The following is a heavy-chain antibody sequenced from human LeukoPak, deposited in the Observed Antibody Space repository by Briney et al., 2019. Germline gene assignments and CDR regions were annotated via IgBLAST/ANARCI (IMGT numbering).Heavy chain of an antibody. J-gene: IGHJ4*02. V-gene: IGHV4-38-2*02. CDR2: IYYSGST. Sequence: SETLSLTCTVSGYSISSGYYWGWIRQPPGKGLEWIGSIYYSGSTYYNPSLKSRVTISVDTSKNQFSLKLSSVTAADTAVYYCARHSAGVAPDYWGREPWSPSPQ. CDR3: ARHSAGVAPDY. CDR1: GYSISSGYY. D-gene: IGHD3-3*01.